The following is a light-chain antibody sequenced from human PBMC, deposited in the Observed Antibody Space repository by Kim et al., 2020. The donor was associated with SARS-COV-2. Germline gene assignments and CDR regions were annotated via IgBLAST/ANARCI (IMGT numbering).Light chain of an antibody. Sequence: DIQMTQSPSSLSASVGDRVTITCRASQDISNYLAWYQQKPGKVPKLLIYAASTLQSGVSSRFGGTGSGTDFTLTISSLQPEDVATYYCQKYYIHPLFGQGTKVDIK. J-gene: IGKJ1*01. CDR2: AAS. CDR3: QKYYIHPL. V-gene: IGKV1-27*01. CDR1: QDISNY.